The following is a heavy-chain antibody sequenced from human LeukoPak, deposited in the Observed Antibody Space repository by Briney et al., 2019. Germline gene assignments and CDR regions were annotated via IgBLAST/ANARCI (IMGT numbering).Heavy chain of an antibody. J-gene: IGHJ4*02. CDR2: INPNSGGT. V-gene: IGHV1-2*02. CDR3: ARDAVVVVPAAMGH. CDR1: GYTFTGYY. D-gene: IGHD2-2*01. Sequence: EASVKVSCKASGYTFTGYYMHWVRQAPGQGLEWMGWINPNSGGTNYAQKFQGRVTMTRDTSISTAYMELSRLRSDDTAVHYCARDAVVVVPAAMGHWGQGTLVTVSS.